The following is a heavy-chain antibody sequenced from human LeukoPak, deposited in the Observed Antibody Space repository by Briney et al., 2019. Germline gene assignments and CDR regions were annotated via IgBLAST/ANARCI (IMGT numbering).Heavy chain of an antibody. CDR1: GYTFTSYA. V-gene: IGHV1-3*01. D-gene: IGHD6-19*01. J-gene: IGHJ4*02. Sequence: ASVKVSCKASGYTFTSYAMHWVRQAPGQRLEWMGWINAGNGNTKYSQKFQGRVTITRDTSASTAYMELSSLRSEDTAVYYCARGQPSSGPVAYFDYWGQGTLVTVSS. CDR2: INAGNGNT. CDR3: ARGQPSSGPVAYFDY.